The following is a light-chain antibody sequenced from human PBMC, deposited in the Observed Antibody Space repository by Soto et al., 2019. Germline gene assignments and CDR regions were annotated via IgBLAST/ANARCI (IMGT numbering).Light chain of an antibody. Sequence: DIQMTQSPSTLSASVGDRVTITCRASQSISSWLAWYQQKPGKAPRLLIYKASTLESGVPSRFSGSGSATGFTLTISSLQPDDFASYYCQQYYTHLWTFGQGTKVDI. CDR3: QQYYTHLWT. CDR2: KAS. V-gene: IGKV1-5*03. J-gene: IGKJ1*01. CDR1: QSISSW.